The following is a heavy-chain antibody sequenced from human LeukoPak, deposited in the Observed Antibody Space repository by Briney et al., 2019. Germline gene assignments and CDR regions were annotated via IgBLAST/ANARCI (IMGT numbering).Heavy chain of an antibody. J-gene: IGHJ4*02. CDR2: INPNSGGT. CDR3: AREHGRVFDY. CDR1: GYTFTSYG. Sequence: ASVKVSCKASGYTFTSYGISCVRQAPGQGLEWMGWINPNSGGTNYAQKFQGRVTMTRDTSISTAYMELSRLRSDDTAVYYCAREHGRVFDYWGQGTLVTVSS. V-gene: IGHV1-2*02.